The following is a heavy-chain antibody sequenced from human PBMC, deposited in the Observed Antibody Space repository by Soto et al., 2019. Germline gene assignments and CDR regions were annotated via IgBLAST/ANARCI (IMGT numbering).Heavy chain of an antibody. V-gene: IGHV2-5*02. CDR3: AREVYSSTYFDS. Sequence: QITLKESGPTLVRPTQTLTLTCTFSGFSLSSSGVGVGWIRQPPGKALEWLALVYWDDDHRYSPSLNTRLTIIKDTSKNQVVLTMTKLQPADTATYYCAREVYSSTYFDSRGQGTLVTVS. CDR2: VYWDDDH. CDR1: GFSLSSSGVG. D-gene: IGHD6-13*01. J-gene: IGHJ4*02.